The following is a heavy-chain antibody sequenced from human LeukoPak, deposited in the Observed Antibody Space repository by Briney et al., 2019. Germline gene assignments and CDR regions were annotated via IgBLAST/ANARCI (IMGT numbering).Heavy chain of an antibody. CDR2: VHYSGTA. Sequence: SETLSLTCTVSDGSITNYDWSWVRQPPGKGLEFIGHVHYSGTANYNPSLRSRVTISIDTSKKHFFLKLKSVTASDTAVYYCARSEDNLGYFDSWGQGALVTVSS. D-gene: IGHD1-20*01. CDR1: DGSITNYD. V-gene: IGHV4-59*01. CDR3: ARSEDNLGYFDS. J-gene: IGHJ4*02.